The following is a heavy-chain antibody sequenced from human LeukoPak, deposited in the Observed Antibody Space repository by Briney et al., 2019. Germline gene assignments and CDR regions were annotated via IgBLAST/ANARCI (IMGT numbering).Heavy chain of an antibody. CDR2: INDSGDST. CDR3: AKEPLYSSGWYTFDY. D-gene: IGHD6-19*01. CDR1: GFTFSTYA. V-gene: IGHV3-23*01. J-gene: IGHJ4*02. Sequence: GGSLRLSCAASGFTFSTYAMSWVRQAPGKGLEWVSAINDSGDSTYYADSVKGRFTISRDNSKNTLYLQMNSLRAEDTALYYCAKEPLYSSGWYTFDYWGQGTLVTVSS.